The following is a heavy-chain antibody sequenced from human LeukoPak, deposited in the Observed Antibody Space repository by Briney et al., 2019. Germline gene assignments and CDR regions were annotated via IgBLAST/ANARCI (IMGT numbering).Heavy chain of an antibody. J-gene: IGHJ4*02. D-gene: IGHD5-18*01. CDR3: ARGEDSYDTIDY. CDR2: INHSGST. V-gene: IGHV4-34*01. Sequence: SETLSLTCAVYGGSFSGYYWSWIRQPPGKGLEWIGEINHSGSTNYNPSLKSRVTISVDTSKNQFSLKLSSVTAADTAVYYCARGEDSYDTIDYWGQGTLVTVSS. CDR1: GGSFSGYY.